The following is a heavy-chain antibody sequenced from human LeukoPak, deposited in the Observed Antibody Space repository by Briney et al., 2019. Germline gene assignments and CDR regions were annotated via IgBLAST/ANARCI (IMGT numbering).Heavy chain of an antibody. CDR2: INHSGST. V-gene: IGHV4-34*01. J-gene: IGHJ3*02. CDR3: ARDGPWDAFDI. Sequence: PSETLSLTCAVYGGSFSNYYWSWIRQPPGKGLEWIGEINHSGSTNYNPSLKSRVTISVDTSKNQFSLKLSSVTAADTAVYYCARDGPWDAFDIWGQGTMVTVSS. CDR1: GGSFSNYY.